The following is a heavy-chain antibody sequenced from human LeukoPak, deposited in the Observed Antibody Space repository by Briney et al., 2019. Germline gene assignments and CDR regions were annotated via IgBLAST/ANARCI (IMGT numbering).Heavy chain of an antibody. CDR3: AKTTTGYSSGRYPAWPIDY. Sequence: GGPLRLSCAASGFTFGSYAMYWVRQAPGKGLEWVSGIFGSGGSAHYADSVKGRFTISRDNSKNTVYLQMDSLRAEDTATYYCAKTTTGYSSGRYPAWPIDYWGQGTLVTVSS. V-gene: IGHV3-23*01. J-gene: IGHJ4*02. CDR2: IFGSGGSA. CDR1: GFTFGSYA. D-gene: IGHD2-15*01.